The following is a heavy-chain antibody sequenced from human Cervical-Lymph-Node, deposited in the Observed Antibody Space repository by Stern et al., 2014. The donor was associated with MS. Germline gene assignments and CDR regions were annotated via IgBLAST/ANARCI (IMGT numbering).Heavy chain of an antibody. CDR1: GGTFSSYA. V-gene: IGHV1-69*01. CDR3: ARGSTVVTDYFDY. Sequence: VQLVESGAEVKKPGSSVKVSCKASGGTFSSYAIHWVRQAPGQGLAWMGGIIPLCGTANYAQKFQGRVTITADESTSTAYMELSSLRSEDTAVYYCARGSTVVTDYFDYWGQGTLVTVSS. D-gene: IGHD4-23*01. J-gene: IGHJ4*02. CDR2: IIPLCGTA.